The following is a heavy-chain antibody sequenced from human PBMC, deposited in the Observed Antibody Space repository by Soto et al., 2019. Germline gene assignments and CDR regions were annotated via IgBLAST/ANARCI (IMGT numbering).Heavy chain of an antibody. Sequence: GGSLRLSCAASGFTFSSYGMHWVRQAPGKGLEWVAVIWYDGSNKYYADSVKGRFTISRDNSKNTLYLQMNSLRAEDTAVYYCARAGYYIPYYYYGMDVWGQGTTVTVSS. CDR3: ARAGYYIPYYYYGMDV. CDR1: GFTFSSYG. D-gene: IGHD1-26*01. CDR2: IWYDGSNK. J-gene: IGHJ6*02. V-gene: IGHV3-33*01.